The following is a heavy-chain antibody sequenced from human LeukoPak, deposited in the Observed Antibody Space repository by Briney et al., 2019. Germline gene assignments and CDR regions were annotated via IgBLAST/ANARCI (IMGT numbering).Heavy chain of an antibody. D-gene: IGHD5-18*01. V-gene: IGHV4-39*07. Sequence: KSSETLSLTCTVSGGSISSNSYYWGWIRQPPGKGLEWIGEINHSGSTNYNPSLKSRVTISVDTSKNQFSLKLSSVTAADTAVYYCARGGRGYSYGQKIYYYYYYMDVWGKGTTVTISS. CDR2: INHSGST. CDR1: GGSISSNSYY. CDR3: ARGGRGYSYGQKIYYYYYYMDV. J-gene: IGHJ6*03.